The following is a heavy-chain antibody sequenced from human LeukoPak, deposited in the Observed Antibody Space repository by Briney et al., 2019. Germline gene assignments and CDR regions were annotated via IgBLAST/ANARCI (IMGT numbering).Heavy chain of an antibody. V-gene: IGHV3-48*03. Sequence: PGGSMRLSCAASGFTFSSYEMNWVRQAPGKGLEWVSYISSSGSTIYYADSVKGRLTISRDDTESSLYVQMNSLRDEDTAVYYCARFGYSGWNLENWGQGTLVTVSS. CDR3: ARFGYSGWNLEN. CDR1: GFTFSSYE. D-gene: IGHD5-12*01. CDR2: ISSSGSTI. J-gene: IGHJ4*02.